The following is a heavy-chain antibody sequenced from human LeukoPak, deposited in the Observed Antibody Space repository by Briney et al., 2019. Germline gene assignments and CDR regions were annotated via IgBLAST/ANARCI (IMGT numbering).Heavy chain of an antibody. CDR2: IKEDGSEK. CDR3: ARTLAARHTSGYIDY. Sequence: GGSLRLSCAASGFTFSGYSMSWVRQAPGKGLEWVANIKEDGSEKYYVDSVKGRFTISRDNGKNSLYLQMNSLRAEDTAVYYCARTLAARHTSGYIDYWGQGTLVTVSS. V-gene: IGHV3-7*01. CDR1: GFTFSGYS. J-gene: IGHJ4*02. D-gene: IGHD3-22*01.